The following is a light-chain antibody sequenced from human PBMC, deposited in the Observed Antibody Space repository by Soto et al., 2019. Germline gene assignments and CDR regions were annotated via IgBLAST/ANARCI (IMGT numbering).Light chain of an antibody. CDR2: TNN. Sequence: QSVLTQPPSASGTPGQRVTISCSGGKSDIGSNTVYWFQQFPGTAPRLVIYTNNQRPSGVPDRFSGSKSGTSASLVISGLQSEDEADYYCHSYARGTLVFGGGTKLTVL. J-gene: IGLJ3*02. CDR1: KSDIGSNT. V-gene: IGLV1-44*01. CDR3: HSYARGTLV.